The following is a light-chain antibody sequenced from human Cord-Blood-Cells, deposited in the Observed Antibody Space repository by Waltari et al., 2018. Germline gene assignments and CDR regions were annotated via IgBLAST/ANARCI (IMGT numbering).Light chain of an antibody. Sequence: QSALTQPASVSGSPGQSITLSCTGPSSYFGGSNSVSWYPQHPGKAPKLMIYDVSNRPSGVSNRFSGSKSGNTASLTISGLQAEDEADYYCSSYTSSSTRNWVFGGGTKLTVL. J-gene: IGLJ3*02. CDR2: DVS. CDR3: SSYTSSSTRNWV. V-gene: IGLV2-14*01. CDR1: SSYFGGSNS.